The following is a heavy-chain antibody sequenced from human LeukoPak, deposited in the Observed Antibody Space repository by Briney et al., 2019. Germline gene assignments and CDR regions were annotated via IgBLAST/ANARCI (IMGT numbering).Heavy chain of an antibody. Sequence: ASVKVSCKASGYTFTGYYMHWVRQAPGQGLEWKGWINPNSGGTNYAQKFQGRVTMTRDTSISTAYMELSSLRSEDTAVYYCARGRVTNDIVATTGDNWFDPWGQGTLVTVSS. D-gene: IGHD5-12*01. J-gene: IGHJ5*02. V-gene: IGHV1-2*02. CDR2: INPNSGGT. CDR3: ARGRVTNDIVATTGDNWFDP. CDR1: GYTFTGYY.